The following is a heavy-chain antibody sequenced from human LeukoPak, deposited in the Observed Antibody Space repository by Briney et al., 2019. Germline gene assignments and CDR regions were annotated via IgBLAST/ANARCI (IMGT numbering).Heavy chain of an antibody. J-gene: IGHJ4*02. CDR3: AKDDSRYYYGSGSLDY. CDR1: GFTFRSSS. Sequence: GGSLRLSCTTSGFTFRSSSFNWVRQVPGKGLDWVASISSSGSYKYYSDSVEGRFTISRDNAKNSLYLQMNSLRAEDMALYYCAKDDSRYYYGSGSLDYWGQGTLVTVSS. D-gene: IGHD3-10*01. V-gene: IGHV3-21*04. CDR2: ISSSGSYK.